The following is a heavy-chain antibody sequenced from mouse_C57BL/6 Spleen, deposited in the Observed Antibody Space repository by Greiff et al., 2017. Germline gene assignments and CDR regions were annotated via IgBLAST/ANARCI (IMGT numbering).Heavy chain of an antibody. J-gene: IGHJ2*01. CDR3: ARGDLNGSSPYFDY. V-gene: IGHV1-50*01. D-gene: IGHD1-1*01. CDR1: GYTFTSYW. CDR2: IDPSDSYT. Sequence: QVQLQQPGAELVKPGASVKLSCKASGYTFTSYWMQWVKQRPGQGLEWIGEIDPSDSYTNYNHKFKGKATLTVDTSSSTAYMQLSSLTSEDSAVYYCARGDLNGSSPYFDYWGQGTTLTVSS.